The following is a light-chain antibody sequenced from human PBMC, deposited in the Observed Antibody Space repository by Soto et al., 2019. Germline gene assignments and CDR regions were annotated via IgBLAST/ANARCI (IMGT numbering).Light chain of an antibody. CDR1: SSDVGDYNY. J-gene: IGLJ3*02. CDR2: EVN. CDR3: ISSTSTGTRV. Sequence: QSVLTQPASVSGSPGQSITISCTGTSSDVGDYNYVSWYQQHPGKAPKLMIYEVNNRPSGVSNRFSGSKSGNTASLTISGLQAEDEADYYCISSTSTGTRVFGGGTQLTVL. V-gene: IGLV2-14*01.